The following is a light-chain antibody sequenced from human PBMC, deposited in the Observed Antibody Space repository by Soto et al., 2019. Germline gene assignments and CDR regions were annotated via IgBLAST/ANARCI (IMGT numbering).Light chain of an antibody. CDR1: SSDVWSYNL. Sequence: QSALTQPASVSGSPGPSITISCTGTSSDVWSYNLVSWYQQHPGKAPKHMIYEGNKRPSGVSNRFSGSKSANTASLTITGLQTEYEADYYCCSYAGTNTFVLGTGTKLTVL. V-gene: IGLV2-23*01. CDR3: CSYAGTNTFV. CDR2: EGN. J-gene: IGLJ1*01.